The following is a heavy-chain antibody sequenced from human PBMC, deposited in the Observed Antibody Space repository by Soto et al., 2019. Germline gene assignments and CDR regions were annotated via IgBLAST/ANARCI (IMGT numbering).Heavy chain of an antibody. J-gene: IGHJ4*02. CDR1: GFSFISYS. Sequence: PGGSLRLSCAASGFSFISYSMNWVLQAPWKGLEWVSYISGGGGTTYYADSVKGRFTISRDNAKKSLYLQLSSLRDVDTAVYYCARDPMSGSQKLYFDYWGQGTLVTVSS. D-gene: IGHD1-26*01. CDR3: ARDPMSGSQKLYFDY. V-gene: IGHV3-48*02. CDR2: ISGGGGTT.